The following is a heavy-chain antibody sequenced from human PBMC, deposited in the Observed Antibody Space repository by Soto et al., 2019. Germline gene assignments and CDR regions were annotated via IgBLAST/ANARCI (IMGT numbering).Heavy chain of an antibody. D-gene: IGHD2-15*01. CDR1: GYTFTTHG. J-gene: IGHJ5*02. CDR2: VRGDNGHT. V-gene: IGHV1-18*01. CDR3: ARDLGYCRSGTCYREWFDP. Sequence: QVQLVQSGAEVKKPGASVKVSCKASGYTFTTHGISWVRQVPGQGLEWMGWVRGDNGHTNYAQSLQGRVTITTDTSTNTAYMEMRSLRSDDTAVYYWARDLGYCRSGTCYREWFDPWGQGTLVTVSS.